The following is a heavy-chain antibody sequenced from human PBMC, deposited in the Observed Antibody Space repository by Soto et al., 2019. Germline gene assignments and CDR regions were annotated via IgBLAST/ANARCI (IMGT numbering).Heavy chain of an antibody. CDR1: GFPFVNFA. CDR3: ARDQSWHDLVWWFDP. Sequence: GGSLSLSCAPSGFPFVNFAMTWFRQAPGKGLEWVGFIRSKAYGGTTDYAASVKGRFTISRDDSKTIAYLQMNSLTSEDTAVYYCARDQSWHDLVWWFDPWGQGTLVTVSS. J-gene: IGHJ5*02. V-gene: IGHV3-49*03. D-gene: IGHD1-1*01. CDR2: IRSKAYGGTT.